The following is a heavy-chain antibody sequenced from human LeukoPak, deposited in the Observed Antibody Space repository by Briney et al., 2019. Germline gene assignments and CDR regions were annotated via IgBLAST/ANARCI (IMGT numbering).Heavy chain of an antibody. CDR3: AREGADYDFWSGYYYYYYYMDV. J-gene: IGHJ6*03. CDR1: GFTFSSYW. V-gene: IGHV3-7*01. D-gene: IGHD3-3*01. CDR2: IKQDGSEK. Sequence: PGGSLRLSCAASGFTFSSYWMSWVRQAPGKGLEGVANIKQDGSEKYYVDSVKGRFTISRDNAKNSLYLQMNSLRAEDTAVYYCAREGADYDFWSGYYYYYYYMDVWGKGTTVTVSS.